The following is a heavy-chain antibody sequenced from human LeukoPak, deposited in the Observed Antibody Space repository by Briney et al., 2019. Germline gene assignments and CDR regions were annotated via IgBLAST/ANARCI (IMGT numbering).Heavy chain of an antibody. J-gene: IGHJ3*02. CDR2: IFPGGNT. CDR3: AGNRDAYFLNAFDI. CDR1: DYPISSGYY. D-gene: IGHD5-24*01. V-gene: IGHV4-38-2*02. Sequence: PSETLSLTCTVSDYPISSGYYWNWMRQPAGKGLEWIGRIFPGGNTYFNPSLKSRVAISVDSSKNQFSLTLSSVTAADTAVYHCAGNRDAYFLNAFDIWGQGTMVTVSS.